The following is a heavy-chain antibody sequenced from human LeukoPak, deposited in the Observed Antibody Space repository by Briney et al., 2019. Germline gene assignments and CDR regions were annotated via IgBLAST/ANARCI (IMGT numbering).Heavy chain of an antibody. J-gene: IGHJ4*02. CDR3: ARVGVDFDY. CDR1: GYTFTSYY. D-gene: IGHD2-2*01. CDR2: INPSGGST. V-gene: IGHV1-46*01. Sequence: ASVKVSCKASGYTFTSYYMHWVRQAPGQGLEWRGRINPSGGSTSYAQKFQGRVTMTRDMSTSTVYMELSSLRSEDPAVYYCARVGVDFDYWGQGTLVTVSS.